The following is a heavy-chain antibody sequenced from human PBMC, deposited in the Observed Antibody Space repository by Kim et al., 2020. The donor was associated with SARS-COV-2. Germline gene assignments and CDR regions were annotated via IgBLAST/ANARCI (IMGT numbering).Heavy chain of an antibody. J-gene: IGHJ4*02. Sequence: ASVKVSCKASGYTFTSYAMNWVRQAPGQGLEWMGWINTNTGNPTYAQGLPGRVVFALDTSVSTAYMQISSLKAEDTAVYYCARDRDTMVRGVILSYWGQRTLVPVSS. CDR1: GYTFTSYA. D-gene: IGHD3-10*01. CDR2: INTNTGNP. V-gene: IGHV7-4-1*02. CDR3: ARDRDTMVRGVILSY.